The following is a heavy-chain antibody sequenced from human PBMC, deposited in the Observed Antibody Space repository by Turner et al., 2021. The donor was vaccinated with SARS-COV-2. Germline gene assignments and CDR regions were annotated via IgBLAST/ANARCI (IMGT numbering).Heavy chain of an antibody. CDR2: ISYDGSDK. CDR3: AKESGSYYYYYYGMDV. V-gene: IGHV3-30*18. J-gene: IGHJ6*02. Sequence: QVQLVESGGGGVQPGRSLRLSCAASGFTFSSYGMHWVRQAPGKGLEWVAVISYDGSDKYYADSVKGRFTISRDNSKNTLYLQMNSLRAEDTAVYYCAKESGSYYYYYYGMDVWGQGTTVTVSS. CDR1: GFTFSSYG. D-gene: IGHD1-26*01.